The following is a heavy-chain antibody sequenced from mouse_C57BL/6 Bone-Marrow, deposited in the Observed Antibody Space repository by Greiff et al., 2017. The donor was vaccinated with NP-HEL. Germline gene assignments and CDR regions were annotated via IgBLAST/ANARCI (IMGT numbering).Heavy chain of an antibody. D-gene: IGHD2-4*01. CDR3: ARKDYDGEAFAY. J-gene: IGHJ3*01. Sequence: EVKVEESGGGLVKPGGSLKLSCAASGFTFSDYGMHWVRQAPEKGLEWVAYISSGSSTIYYADTVKGRFTISRDNAKNTLFLQMTSLRSEDTAMYYCARKDYDGEAFAYWGQGTLVTVSA. CDR1: GFTFSDYG. CDR2: ISSGSSTI. V-gene: IGHV5-17*01.